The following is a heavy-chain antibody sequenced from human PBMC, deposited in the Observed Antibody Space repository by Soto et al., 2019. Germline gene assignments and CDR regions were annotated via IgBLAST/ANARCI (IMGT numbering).Heavy chain of an antibody. CDR2: IGTAGDT. D-gene: IGHD3-10*01. CDR3: ARDGYGSGSLDY. CDR1: GFTFSSYD. Sequence: GGSLRLSCAASGFTFSSYDMHWVRQATGKGLEWVSAIGTAGDTYYPGSVKGRFTISRENAKNSLYLQMNSLRAGDTAVYYCARDGYGSGSLDYWGQGTLVTVSS. V-gene: IGHV3-13*01. J-gene: IGHJ4*02.